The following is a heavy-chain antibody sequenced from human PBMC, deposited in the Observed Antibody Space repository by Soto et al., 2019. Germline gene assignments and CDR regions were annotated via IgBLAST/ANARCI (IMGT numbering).Heavy chain of an antibody. Sequence: QVQLQESGPGLVKPSQTLSLICTVSGDAISNDNYYWSWIRQPPGKVLEWIGYIYSTGRTTYNPSLRSRLTMSLDPSNRHFSLKLTSVTAADTAVYYCARGESMLPSVLTSPLDYWGQGTVVTVSS. V-gene: IGHV4-30-4*08. CDR3: ARGESMLPSVLTSPLDY. CDR1: GDAISNDNYY. D-gene: IGHD3-16*01. J-gene: IGHJ4*02. CDR2: IYSTGRT.